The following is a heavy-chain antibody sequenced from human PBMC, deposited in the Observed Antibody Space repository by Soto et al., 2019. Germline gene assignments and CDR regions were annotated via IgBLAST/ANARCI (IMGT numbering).Heavy chain of an antibody. Sequence: PGGSLRLSCAASGFTFSSYVMSWVRQAPGKGLEWVSAISGSGGSTYNADSVKGRFTISRDNSKNTLYLQMNSLRAEDTAVYYCAKDGIVVVTAINYWGQGTLVTVSS. CDR2: ISGSGGST. V-gene: IGHV3-23*01. D-gene: IGHD2-21*02. CDR1: GFTFSSYV. CDR3: AKDGIVVVTAINY. J-gene: IGHJ4*02.